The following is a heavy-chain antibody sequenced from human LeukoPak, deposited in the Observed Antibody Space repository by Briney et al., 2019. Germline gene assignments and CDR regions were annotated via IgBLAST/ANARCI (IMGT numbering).Heavy chain of an antibody. CDR3: ARSDMVRGVIPGGCWFDP. CDR1: GGFFSGYY. Sequence: KPSETLSLTCAVYGGFFSGYYWSWIRQPPGKGLEWIGEINHSGSTNYNPSLKSRVTISVDTSKNQFSLKLSSVTAADTAVYHCARSDMVRGVIPGGCWFDPWGQGTLVTVSS. D-gene: IGHD3-10*01. CDR2: INHSGST. V-gene: IGHV4-34*01. J-gene: IGHJ5*02.